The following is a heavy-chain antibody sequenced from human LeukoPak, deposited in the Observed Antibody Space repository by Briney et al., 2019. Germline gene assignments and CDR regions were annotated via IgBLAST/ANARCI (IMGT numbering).Heavy chain of an antibody. CDR3: ARDLTGSNLY. CDR2: IKSDGSEK. D-gene: IGHD1-26*01. CDR1: GFIFSDYG. Sequence: GGSLRLSCAASGFIFSDYGMSWVRQAPGKGLEWVATIKSDGSEKYYVDSVKGRFAISRDNAKNSLNLQMSSLRAEDTAVYDCARDLTGSNLYWGQGTLVTVSS. V-gene: IGHV3-7*04. J-gene: IGHJ4*02.